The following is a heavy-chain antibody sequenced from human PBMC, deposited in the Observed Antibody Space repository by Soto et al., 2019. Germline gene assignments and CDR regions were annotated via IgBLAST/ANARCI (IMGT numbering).Heavy chain of an antibody. J-gene: IGHJ4*02. CDR2: MNPNSGNT. V-gene: IGHV1-8*01. CDR3: ARGRDLLWFGELFPFDY. Sequence: QVQLVQSGAEVKKPGASVKVSCKASGYTFTSYDINWVRQATGQGLEWMGWMNPNSGNTGYAQKFQGRVTMNRNTSISTAYMELSSLRSEDTAVYYCARGRDLLWFGELFPFDYWGQGTLVTVSS. D-gene: IGHD3-10*01. CDR1: GYTFTSYD.